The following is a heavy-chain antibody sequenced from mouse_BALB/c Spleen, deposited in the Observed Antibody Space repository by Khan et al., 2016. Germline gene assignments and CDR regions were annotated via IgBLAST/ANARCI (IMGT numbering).Heavy chain of an antibody. J-gene: IGHJ4*01. Sequence: EVQLQESGPSLVKPSQALSLTCSVTGDSITSGYWNWIRKFPGIKLEYMGYITYSGSTYYNPSLKSRISITRDTSKNQYFLQLISVTTEDTATYYCARYDGSSYVRGIDYWGQGTSVTVSS. CDR3: ARYDGSSYVRGIDY. CDR1: GDSITSGY. D-gene: IGHD1-1*01. CDR2: ITYSGST. V-gene: IGHV3-8*02.